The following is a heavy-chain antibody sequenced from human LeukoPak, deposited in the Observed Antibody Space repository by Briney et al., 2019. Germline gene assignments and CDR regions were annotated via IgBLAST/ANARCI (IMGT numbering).Heavy chain of an antibody. Sequence: GRSLRLSCAASGFTFSSYAMHWVRQAPGKGLEWVAVISYDGSNRYYADSAKGRFTISRDNSKNTLYLQMNSLRAEDTAVYYCARDKYSSGWADYWGQGTLVTVSS. CDR2: ISYDGSNR. J-gene: IGHJ4*02. CDR3: ARDKYSSGWADY. D-gene: IGHD6-19*01. CDR1: GFTFSSYA. V-gene: IGHV3-30*04.